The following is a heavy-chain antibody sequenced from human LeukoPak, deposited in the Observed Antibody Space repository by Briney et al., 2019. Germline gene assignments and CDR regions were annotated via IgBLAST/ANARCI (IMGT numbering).Heavy chain of an antibody. Sequence: ASVKVSCKVSGYTLTELSMHWVRQAPGKGLEWMGGFDPEDGETIYAQKFQGRVTMTEDTSTDTAYMELSSLRSEDTAVYYCASLSIGSSSSYYYYYMDVWGKGTTVTVSS. CDR2: FDPEDGET. J-gene: IGHJ6*03. CDR1: GYTLTELS. CDR3: ASLSIGSSSSYYYYYMDV. D-gene: IGHD6-6*01. V-gene: IGHV1-24*01.